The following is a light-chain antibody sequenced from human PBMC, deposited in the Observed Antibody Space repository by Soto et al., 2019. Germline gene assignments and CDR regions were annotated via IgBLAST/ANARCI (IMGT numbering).Light chain of an antibody. CDR1: RTDVGSYDL. V-gene: IGLV2-23*02. J-gene: IGLJ2*01. Sequence: QSVLTQPASVSGSPGQSITISCTGTRTDVGSYDLVSWYQQLPGKVPKLVIYEVTKRPSGVSNRFSGSKSGNTASLTISGLQAEDEADYYCCSYAGTSSFVLFGGGTKLPS. CDR2: EVT. CDR3: CSYAGTSSFVL.